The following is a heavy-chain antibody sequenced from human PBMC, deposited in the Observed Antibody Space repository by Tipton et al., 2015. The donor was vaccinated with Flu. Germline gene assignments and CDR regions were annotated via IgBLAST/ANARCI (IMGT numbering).Heavy chain of an antibody. J-gene: IGHJ4*02. CDR1: GFTFSTYA. CDR2: IGTGAART. CDR3: AKERGRFSGYDY. V-gene: IGHV3-23*01. D-gene: IGHD3-10*01. Sequence: SGFTFSTYAMTWFRQAPGKGLEWVSTIGTGAARTQYYAESVKGRFTISRDDSENTLYLEMHSLRAEDTAIYYCAKERGRFSGYDYWGQGTLVTVSS.